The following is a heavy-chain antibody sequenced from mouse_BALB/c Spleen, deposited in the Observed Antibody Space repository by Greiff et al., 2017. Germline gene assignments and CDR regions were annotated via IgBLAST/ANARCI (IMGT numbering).Heavy chain of an antibody. V-gene: IGHV1S81*02. J-gene: IGHJ4*01. Sequence: VQLQQSGAELVKPGASVKLSCKASGYTFTSYYMYWVKQRPGQGLEWIGEINPSNGGTNFNEKFKSKATLTVDKSSSTAYMQLSSLTSEDSAVYYCTRHYRYEYYAMDYWGQGTSVTVSS. D-gene: IGHD2-14*01. CDR2: INPSNGGT. CDR1: GYTFTSYY. CDR3: TRHYRYEYYAMDY.